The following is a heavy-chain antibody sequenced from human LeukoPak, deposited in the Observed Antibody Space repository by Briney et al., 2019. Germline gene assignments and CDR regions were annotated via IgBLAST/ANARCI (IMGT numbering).Heavy chain of an antibody. J-gene: IGHJ6*03. CDR2: MYYSGIT. V-gene: IGHV4-59*11. Sequence: TSETLSLTCTVSGGSISGHYWSWIRQPPGKGLEWIGYMYYSGITNYNPSLKSRVTISADTSKNQFSLKLSSVTAADTAMYYGATYATYGYYYYMDVWGKGTTVTVSS. CDR3: ATYATYGYYYYMDV. CDR1: GGSISGHY. D-gene: IGHD2-8*01.